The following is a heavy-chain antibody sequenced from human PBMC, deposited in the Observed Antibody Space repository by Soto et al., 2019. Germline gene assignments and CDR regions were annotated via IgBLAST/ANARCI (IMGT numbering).Heavy chain of an antibody. CDR3: AKNPGYFYDSTGYHFDY. V-gene: IGHV3-23*01. J-gene: IGHJ4*02. CDR2: ISYGGGTT. D-gene: IGHD3-22*01. Sequence: GGSLRLSCAASEFTFSNYAMSWVRQAPGKGLEWVSAISYGGGTTYYADSVKGRFTISRDNSKNTLYLQMNSLRAEDTAVYYCAKNPGYFYDSTGYHFDYRGQGTLVTVFS. CDR1: EFTFSNYA.